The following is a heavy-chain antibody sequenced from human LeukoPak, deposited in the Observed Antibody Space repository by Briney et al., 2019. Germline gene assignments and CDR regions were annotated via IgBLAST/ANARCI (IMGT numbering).Heavy chain of an antibody. V-gene: IGHV4-59*08. J-gene: IGHJ4*02. CDR2: TYYSGST. CDR3: ARSKTSYSSSSGFGY. D-gene: IGHD6-6*01. Sequence: SETLSLNCSVYGGSISCNYWSWLRQPPGQGLEGIGYTYYSGSTNYIPSLKSRVTISVDASKNQFSLKLSSVTAADTAVYYCARSKTSYSSSSGFGYWGQGTLVTVSS. CDR1: GGSISCNY.